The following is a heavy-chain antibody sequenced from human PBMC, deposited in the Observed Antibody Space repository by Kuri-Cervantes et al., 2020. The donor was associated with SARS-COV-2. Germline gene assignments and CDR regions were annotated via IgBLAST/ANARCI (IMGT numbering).Heavy chain of an antibody. CDR3: ARERGSWYVPLRTYYYYYMDV. Sequence: SVKVSCKASGFTFTSSAMQWVRQARGQRLEWIGWIVVGSGNTNYAQKLQGRVTMTTDTSTSTAYMELRSLRSDDTAVYYCARERGSWYVPLRTYYYYYMDVWGKGTAVTVSS. D-gene: IGHD6-13*01. CDR2: IVVGSGNT. CDR1: GFTFTSSA. J-gene: IGHJ6*03. V-gene: IGHV1-58*02.